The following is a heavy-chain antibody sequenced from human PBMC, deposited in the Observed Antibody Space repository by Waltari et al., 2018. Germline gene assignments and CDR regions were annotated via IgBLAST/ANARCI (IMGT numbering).Heavy chain of an antibody. CDR2: IFSNDEK. CDR1: GFSLSNARMG. D-gene: IGHD3-10*01. V-gene: IGHV2-26*01. CDR3: ARIRSYYGSYAPTPGGDFDY. Sequence: QVTLKESGPVLVKPTETLTLTCTVSGFSLSNARMGVSWIRQPPGKALEWLAHIFSNDEKSYSTSLKSRLTISKDTSKSQVVLTMTNMDPVDTATYYCARIRSYYGSYAPTPGGDFDYWGQGTLVTVSS. J-gene: IGHJ4*02.